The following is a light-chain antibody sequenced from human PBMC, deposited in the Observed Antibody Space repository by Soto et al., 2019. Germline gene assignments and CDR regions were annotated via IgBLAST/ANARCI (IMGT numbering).Light chain of an antibody. V-gene: IGKV3-15*01. CDR3: QQYDSWPPYI. J-gene: IGKJ2*01. Sequence: EIVMTQSPATLSVSPGERATLSCRASQSVSSNLAWYQQKPGQAPRLLIYGASTRATDIPARFSGSGYGTEFTLTISSLQSEDFAIYYCQQYDSWPPYIFGQGTKVDIK. CDR1: QSVSSN. CDR2: GAS.